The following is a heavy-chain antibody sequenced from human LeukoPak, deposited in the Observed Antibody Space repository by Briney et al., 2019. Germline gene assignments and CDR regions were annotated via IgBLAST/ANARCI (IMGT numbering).Heavy chain of an antibody. V-gene: IGHV3-64*01. J-gene: IGHJ4*02. CDR2: ISSNGGST. CDR3: ARVRGPYYDSSGLDY. Sequence: GASLRLCCAASGFTFSSYAMRWVRQAPGKGLEYVSAISSNGGSTYYANSVKGRFTISRDNSKNTLYLQMNSLRAEDTAVYYCARVRGPYYDSSGLDYWGQGTLVTVSS. CDR1: GFTFSSYA. D-gene: IGHD3-22*01.